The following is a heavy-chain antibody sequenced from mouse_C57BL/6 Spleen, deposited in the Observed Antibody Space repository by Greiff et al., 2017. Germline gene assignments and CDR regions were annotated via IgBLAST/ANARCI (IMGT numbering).Heavy chain of an antibody. CDR1: GYTFTDYY. V-gene: IGHV1-26*01. Sequence: EVQLQQSGPELVKPGASVKISCKASGYTFTDYYMNWVKQSHGKSLEWIGDINPNNGGTSYNQKFKGKATLTVDKSSSTAYMELRSLTSEDSAVYYCARGDDYDVWGQGTLVTVSA. CDR3: ARGDDYDV. CDR2: INPNNGGT. D-gene: IGHD2-4*01. J-gene: IGHJ3*01.